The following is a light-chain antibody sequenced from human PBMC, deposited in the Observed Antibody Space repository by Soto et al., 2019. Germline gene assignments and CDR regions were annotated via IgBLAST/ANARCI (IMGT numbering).Light chain of an antibody. Sequence: DIQMTQSPSSLSASLGDRFTITCPASQGIRNDLCCYQHKTGKATQRMIYAASSLQSGVPSTFSGSGSGKEFTITISSLQPEDFATYYCLQHNSYPLTFGGVTKVAIK. J-gene: IGKJ4*01. CDR2: AAS. CDR1: QGIRND. CDR3: LQHNSYPLT. V-gene: IGKV1-17*01.